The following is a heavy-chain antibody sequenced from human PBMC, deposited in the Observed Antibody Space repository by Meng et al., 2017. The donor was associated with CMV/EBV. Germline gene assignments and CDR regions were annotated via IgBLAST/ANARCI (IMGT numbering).Heavy chain of an antibody. D-gene: IGHD3-3*01. Sequence: RGYCWSSIRQPPGKGLEWIGEIKHSGSTNYNPSLKSRVTISVDTSKNQFSLKLSSVTAADTAVYYCARGGNYDFWSGYYSTLDAFDIWGQGTMVTVSS. J-gene: IGHJ3*02. CDR1: RGYC. V-gene: IGHV4-34*01. CDR2: IKHSGST. CDR3: ARGGNYDFWSGYYSTLDAFDI.